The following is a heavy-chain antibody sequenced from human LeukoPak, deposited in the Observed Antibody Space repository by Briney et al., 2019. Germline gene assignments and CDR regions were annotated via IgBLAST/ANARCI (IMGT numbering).Heavy chain of an antibody. CDR1: GFTFSSYG. J-gene: IGHJ6*04. CDR3: AKPPDNYYYYYGMDV. Sequence: PGGSLRLSCAASGFTFSSYGMHWVRQAPGKGLEWVAVISYDGSNKYYADSVKGRFTISRDNSKSTLYLQMNSLRAEDTAVYYCAKPPDNYYYYYGMDVWGKGTTVTVSS. CDR2: ISYDGSNK. V-gene: IGHV3-30*18.